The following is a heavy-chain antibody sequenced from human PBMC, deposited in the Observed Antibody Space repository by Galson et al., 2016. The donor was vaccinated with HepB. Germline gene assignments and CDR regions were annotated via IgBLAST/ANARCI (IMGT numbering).Heavy chain of an antibody. D-gene: IGHD4-23*01. V-gene: IGHV3-49*03. Sequence: SLRLSCATSGFTFDDYAMSWFRQAPGKGLEWVGFIRSKAFGGTTEYAASVKGRFTISRDDSQSIAYLQMNRLQTEGAAVYYCTRGRDKTPGTPPFDYWGWGTLVTVSS. CDR1: GFTFDDYA. CDR2: IRSKAFGGTT. CDR3: TRGRDKTPGTPPFDY. J-gene: IGHJ4*02.